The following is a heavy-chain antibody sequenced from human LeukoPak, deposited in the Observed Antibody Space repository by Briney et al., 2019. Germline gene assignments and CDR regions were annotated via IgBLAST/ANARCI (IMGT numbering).Heavy chain of an antibody. CDR1: GGSFSGYY. V-gene: IGHV4-34*01. CDR3: AGKERYEWDRYFQH. CDR2: INHSGST. J-gene: IGHJ1*01. D-gene: IGHD2-8*01. Sequence: SETLSLTCAVYGGSFSGYYWSWIRQPPGKGLEWIGEINHSGSTNYNPSFKSRVTISVDTTKNQFSLKLSFVTAADTVVYYCAGKERYEWDRYFQHWGQGTLVTVSS.